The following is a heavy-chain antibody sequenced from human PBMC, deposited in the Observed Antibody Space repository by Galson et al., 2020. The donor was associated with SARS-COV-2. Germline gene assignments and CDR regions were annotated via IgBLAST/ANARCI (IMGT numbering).Heavy chain of an antibody. CDR1: GFTFSSYG. CDR3: AKDSASIWFGELLGSYGMDV. D-gene: IGHD3-10*01. CDR2: ISYDGSNK. J-gene: IGHJ6*02. V-gene: IGHV3-30*18. Sequence: GESLKISCAASGFTFSSYGMHWVRQAPGKGLEWVAVISYDGSNKYYADSVKGRFTISRDKSKNTLYLQMNSLRAEDTAVYYCAKDSASIWFGELLGSYGMDVWGQGTTVTVSS.